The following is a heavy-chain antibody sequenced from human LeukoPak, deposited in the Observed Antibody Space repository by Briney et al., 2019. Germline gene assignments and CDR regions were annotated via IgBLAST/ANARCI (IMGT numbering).Heavy chain of an antibody. J-gene: IGHJ4*02. CDR1: GFTFSSYW. Sequence: GGSLRLSCAASGFTFSSYWMSWVRQAPGKELEWVANIKQDGSEKYYVDSVKGRFTISRDNAKNSLFLQMNSLRAEDTAVYYCAREWKGLQGNRFDYWGQGTLVTVSS. D-gene: IGHD5-24*01. V-gene: IGHV3-7*01. CDR3: AREWKGLQGNRFDY. CDR2: IKQDGSEK.